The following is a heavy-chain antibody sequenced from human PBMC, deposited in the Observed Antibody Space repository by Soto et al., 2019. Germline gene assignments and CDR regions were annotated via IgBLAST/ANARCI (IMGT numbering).Heavy chain of an antibody. V-gene: IGHV5-51*01. CDR3: ARDGYGDYDGYWFDP. J-gene: IGHJ5*02. CDR2: IYPGDSDT. Sequence: GESLKISCKGSGYSFTSYWIGWVRQMPGKGLEWMGIIYPGDSDTRYSPSFQGQVTISADKSISTAYLQWSSLKASDTAMYYCARDGYGDYDGYWFDPWGQGTLVTVSS. CDR1: GYSFTSYW. D-gene: IGHD4-17*01.